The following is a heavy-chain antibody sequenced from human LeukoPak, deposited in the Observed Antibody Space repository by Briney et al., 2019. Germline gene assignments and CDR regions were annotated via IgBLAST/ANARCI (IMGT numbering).Heavy chain of an antibody. CDR2: FDPEDGET. D-gene: IGHD3-16*02. Sequence: ASVKVSCKVSGYTLTELSIHWVRQAPGKGLEWMGGFDPEDGETIYAQKFQGRVTMTEDTSTDTAYMELSSLRSEDTAVYYCATDSQSPGVSLNYYYGMDVWGQGTTVTVSS. V-gene: IGHV1-24*01. CDR1: GYTLTELS. J-gene: IGHJ6*02. CDR3: ATDSQSPGVSLNYYYGMDV.